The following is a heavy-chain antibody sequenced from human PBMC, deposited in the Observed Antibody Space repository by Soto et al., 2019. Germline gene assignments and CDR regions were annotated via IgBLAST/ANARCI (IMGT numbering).Heavy chain of an antibody. D-gene: IGHD6-13*01. CDR2: ISHDGSNK. V-gene: IGHV3-30*18. CDR3: AKGDRIAAAGHFDY. CDR1: GFTFSSYG. J-gene: IGHJ4*02. Sequence: QVQLVESGGGVVQPGRSLRLSCAASGFTFSSYGMHWVRQAPGKGLEWVSVISHDGSNKYYADSVKGRFTISRDNSKNTLYLQMNNRSAEDTAVYYCAKGDRIAAAGHFDYWGQGTLVTVSS.